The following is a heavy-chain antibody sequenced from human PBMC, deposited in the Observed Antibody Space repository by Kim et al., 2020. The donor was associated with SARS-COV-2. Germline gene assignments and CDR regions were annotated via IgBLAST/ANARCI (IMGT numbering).Heavy chain of an antibody. Sequence: GGSLRLSCAASGFTFSSYSMNWVRQAPGKGLEWVSSISSSSSYIYYADSVKGRFTISRDNAKNSLYLQMNSLRAEDTAVYYCARIPYSSSWEIGTTPVYWYFDLWGRGTLVTVSS. CDR2: ISSSSSYI. CDR3: ARIPYSSSWEIGTTPVYWYFDL. CDR1: GFTFSSYS. D-gene: IGHD6-6*01. J-gene: IGHJ2*01. V-gene: IGHV3-21*01.